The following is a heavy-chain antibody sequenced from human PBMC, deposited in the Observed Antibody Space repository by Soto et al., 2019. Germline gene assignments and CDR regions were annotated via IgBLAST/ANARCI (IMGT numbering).Heavy chain of an antibody. J-gene: IGHJ3*02. D-gene: IGHD3-16*01. V-gene: IGHV3-9*01. CDR3: AKARNNHYNPGGDFDI. CDR1: GFTFDDTA. Sequence: EVQLVESGGGLVQPGRSLRLSCAASGFTFDDTAMHWVRPAPGKGLEWVSGISWNSGSIGYADSVKGRFTISRDNAKNSLYLKMNSLRAEDTALYYCAKARNNHYNPGGDFDIWGQWTMVTVSS. CDR2: ISWNSGSI.